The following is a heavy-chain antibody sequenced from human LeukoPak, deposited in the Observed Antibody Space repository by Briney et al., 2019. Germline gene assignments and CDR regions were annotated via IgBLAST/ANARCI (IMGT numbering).Heavy chain of an antibody. CDR3: TRGGYYWFDP. CDR2: IKHDGSEK. Sequence: GGSLRLSCAASGFTFRSYWMSWVRQAPGRGLEWVANIKHDGSEKYYVDSVEGRFTISRDNTKNSLYLQMNSLRGEDTAVYYCTRGGYYWFDPWGQGTLVTVSS. CDR1: GFTFRSYW. J-gene: IGHJ5*02. D-gene: IGHD3-22*01. V-gene: IGHV3-7*01.